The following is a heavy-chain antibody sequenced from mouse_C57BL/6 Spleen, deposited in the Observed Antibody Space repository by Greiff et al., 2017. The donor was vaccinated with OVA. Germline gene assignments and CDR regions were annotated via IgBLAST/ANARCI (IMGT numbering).Heavy chain of an antibody. D-gene: IGHD2-5*01. CDR1: GYTFTDYY. Sequence: EVQLQQSGPELVKPGASVKISCKASGYTFTDYYMNWVKQSHGKSLEWIGDINPNNGGTSYNQKFKGKATLTVDKSSSTAYMELRSLTSEDSAVYYCAREGSNFLDYWGQGTTLTVSS. CDR3: AREGSNFLDY. V-gene: IGHV1-26*01. CDR2: INPNNGGT. J-gene: IGHJ2*01.